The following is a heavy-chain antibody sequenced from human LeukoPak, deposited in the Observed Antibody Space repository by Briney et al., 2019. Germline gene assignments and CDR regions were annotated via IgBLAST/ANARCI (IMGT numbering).Heavy chain of an antibody. Sequence: GASVKVSCKASGYTFTSYDINWVRQATGQGLEWMGWMNPNSGNTGYAQKFQGRVTITRNTSISTAYMELSSLRSEGTAVYYCARGSYDSSGYPSEYWGQGTLVTVSS. V-gene: IGHV1-8*01. D-gene: IGHD3-22*01. CDR3: ARGSYDSSGYPSEY. CDR2: MNPNSGNT. J-gene: IGHJ4*02. CDR1: GYTFTSYD.